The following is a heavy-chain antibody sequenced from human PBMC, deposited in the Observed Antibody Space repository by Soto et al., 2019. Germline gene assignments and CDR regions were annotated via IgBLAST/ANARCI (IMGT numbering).Heavy chain of an antibody. D-gene: IGHD6-6*01. J-gene: IGHJ4*02. V-gene: IGHV3-11*01. CDR2: ITSSGTSI. CDR1: GFTFSDYY. CDR3: ARDKGQLVPADGY. Sequence: QVQLVESGGGLVKPGGSLRLSCAASGFTFSDYYMSWIRQAPGKGLEWVSYITSSGTSIYYADSVKGRFTISRDNAKNSLFMQMNSLRAEDTAVYYCARDKGQLVPADGYWGQGTLVTVSS.